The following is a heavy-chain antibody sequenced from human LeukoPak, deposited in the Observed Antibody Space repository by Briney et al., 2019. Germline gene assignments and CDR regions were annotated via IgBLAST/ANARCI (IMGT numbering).Heavy chain of an antibody. J-gene: IGHJ6*02. Sequence: SETLSLTCTVSGGSISSFYWGWIRQPPGKGLEWIGHMHSSGNTNYNPSLKSRVTMSVDTSKNQFSLRLSSVTAADTAVYYCARESQWYYGMDVWGQGTTVTVSS. CDR2: MHSSGNT. V-gene: IGHV4-59*01. CDR1: GGSISSFY. CDR3: ARESQWYYGMDV. D-gene: IGHD6-19*01.